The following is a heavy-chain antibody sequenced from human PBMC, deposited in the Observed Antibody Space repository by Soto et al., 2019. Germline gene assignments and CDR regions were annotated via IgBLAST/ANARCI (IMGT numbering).Heavy chain of an antibody. CDR1: GGSMRNYF. CDR3: AAGEASSRNLAPYYLDF. CDR2: IHYSGTT. J-gene: IGHJ4*02. Sequence: SETLSLTCTVSGGSMRNYFWTWIRQPPGKGLEWNGYIHYSGTTSFFPSYNPSLRSRVTISEDTSTNQFSLKLLSVTTADTAVYFCAAGEASSRNLAPYYLDFWGQGTLVTVSS. D-gene: IGHD6-13*01. V-gene: IGHV4-59*01.